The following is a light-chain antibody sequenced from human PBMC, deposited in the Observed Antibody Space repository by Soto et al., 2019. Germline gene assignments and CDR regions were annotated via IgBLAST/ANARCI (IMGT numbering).Light chain of an antibody. J-gene: IGLJ1*01. Sequence: QSVLTQPASVSGSPGQSITVSCTGTSSDVGSYNLVSWYQHHPGKAPKLMIYEVIKRPSGVSNRFSGSKSGNTASLAISGLQAEDEADYYCCSCASTVYVFGTGTKVTVL. CDR2: EVI. V-gene: IGLV2-23*02. CDR1: SSDVGSYNL. CDR3: CSCASTVYV.